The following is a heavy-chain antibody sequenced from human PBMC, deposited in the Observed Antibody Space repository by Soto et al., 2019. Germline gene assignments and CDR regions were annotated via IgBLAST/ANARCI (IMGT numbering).Heavy chain of an antibody. CDR1: GFTFSSYG. CDR3: AREGGGYSYGVYYYYGMDV. CDR2: IWYDGSNK. V-gene: IGHV3-33*01. Sequence: GGSLRLSCAASGFTFSSYGMHWVRQAPGKGLEWVAVIWYDGSNKYYADSVKGRFTISRDNSKNTLYLQMNSLRAEDTAVYYCAREGGGYSYGVYYYYGMDVWGQGTTVTVSS. J-gene: IGHJ6*02. D-gene: IGHD5-18*01.